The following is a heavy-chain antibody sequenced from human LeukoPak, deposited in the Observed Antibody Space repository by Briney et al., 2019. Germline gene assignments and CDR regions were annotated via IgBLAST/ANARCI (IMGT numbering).Heavy chain of an antibody. J-gene: IGHJ4*02. Sequence: GGSLRLSCAASGFAFSDYSMNWVRQAPGKGLEWVANTRGSGSGMGSGNYYAGSVKGRFTISRDNAKNSLYLHMNSLRAEDTAFYYRARDDNWGFDYWGQGALVTVSS. CDR2: TRGSGSGMGSGN. V-gene: IGHV3-21*05. D-gene: IGHD7-27*01. CDR1: GFAFSDYS. CDR3: ARDDNWGFDY.